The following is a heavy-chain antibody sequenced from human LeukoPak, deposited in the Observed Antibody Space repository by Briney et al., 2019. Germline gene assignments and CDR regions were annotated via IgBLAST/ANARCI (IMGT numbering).Heavy chain of an antibody. V-gene: IGHV3-11*01. Sequence: PGGSLRLSCAASGFTFSDYYMSWIRQAPGKGLEWVSYISSSGSTIYYADSVKGRFTISRDNAKNSLYLQMNSLRAEDTAFYYYARGSDTSILHNLDYWGQGALVTVSS. J-gene: IGHJ4*02. CDR3: ARGSDTSILHNLDY. D-gene: IGHD3-22*01. CDR2: ISSSGSTI. CDR1: GFTFSDYY.